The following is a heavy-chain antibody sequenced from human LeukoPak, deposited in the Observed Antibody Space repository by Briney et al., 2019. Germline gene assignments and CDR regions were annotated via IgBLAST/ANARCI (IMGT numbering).Heavy chain of an antibody. CDR2: INPKNGGT. CDR1: GYTLTDYY. D-gene: IGHD2-15*01. V-gene: IGHV1-2*02. J-gene: IGHJ4*02. Sequence: GASVKVSRKATGYTLTDYYMHWVRQAPGHGLEWMGWINPKNGGTKYEASFQGRVTMTRDTSISTAYMELSGLRPDDTAIFYCARGLANYGGNDYFDFWGQGTLVTVSS. CDR3: ARGLANYGGNDYFDF.